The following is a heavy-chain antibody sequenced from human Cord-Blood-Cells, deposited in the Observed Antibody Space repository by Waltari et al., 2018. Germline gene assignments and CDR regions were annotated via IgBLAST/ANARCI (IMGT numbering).Heavy chain of an antibody. CDR1: GGSFSGYY. J-gene: IGHJ4*02. CDR2: INLCRGT. D-gene: IGHD1-26*01. Sequence: QVQLQQWGAGLLKPSETLSLTCAVYGGSFSGYYWSWIRQPPGKGLEWIGEINLCRGTNYNPALKSGVSISGDTYKNQFSLKLSSVTAAETAVYYCARHEEWDLLGGVDYWGQGTLVTVSS. V-gene: IGHV4-34*01. CDR3: ARHEEWDLLGGVDY.